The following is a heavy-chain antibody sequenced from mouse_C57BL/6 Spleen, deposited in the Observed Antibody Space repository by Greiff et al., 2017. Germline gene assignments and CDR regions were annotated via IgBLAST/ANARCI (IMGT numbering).Heavy chain of an antibody. CDR2: ISSGSSTI. D-gene: IGHD1-1*01. CDR1: GFTFSDYG. V-gene: IGHV5-17*01. J-gene: IGHJ4*01. Sequence: EVQLVESGGGLVKPGGSLKLSCAASGFTFSDYGMHWVRQAPEKGLEWVAYISSGSSTIYYADTVKGRFTISRDNAKNTLFLQMTSLRSEDTAMYYCASAPYGSSPYYAMDYWGQGTSVTVSS. CDR3: ASAPYGSSPYYAMDY.